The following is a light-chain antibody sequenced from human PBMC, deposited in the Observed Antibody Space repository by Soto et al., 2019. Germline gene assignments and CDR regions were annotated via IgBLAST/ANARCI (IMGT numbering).Light chain of an antibody. CDR2: RNN. CDR1: SSNIGSNY. CDR3: AEGNDSLGGRNYV. J-gene: IGLJ1*01. Sequence: QSVLTQPPSASGTPGQRVTISCSGSSSNIGSNYVYWYQQLPGTAPKLLIYRNNQRPSGVPDRFSGSKSGTSASLAISGLRSEDEVVYSGAEGNDSLGGRNYVFGTGTKVT. V-gene: IGLV1-47*01.